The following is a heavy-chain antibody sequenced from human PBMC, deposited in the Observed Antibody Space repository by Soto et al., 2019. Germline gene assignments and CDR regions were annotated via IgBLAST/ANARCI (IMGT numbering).Heavy chain of an antibody. V-gene: IGHV4-4*07. Sequence: SETLSLTCTVSGDSVSNHYWNWIRQPAGQGLEWLGRLYNDERTNYNPSLKSRLTMSMDTSKNQFSLKLTSVTAADSAVYFCAREPLAHSYFDFWGQGILVTVSS. CDR2: LYNDERT. CDR3: AREPLAHSYFDF. CDR1: GDSVSNHY. J-gene: IGHJ4*02.